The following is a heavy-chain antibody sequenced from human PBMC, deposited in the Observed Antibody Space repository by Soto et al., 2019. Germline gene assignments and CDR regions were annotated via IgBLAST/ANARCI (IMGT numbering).Heavy chain of an antibody. V-gene: IGHV4-31*06. CDR2: VSASGNS. J-gene: IGHJ4*02. CDR1: SDSASSATHY. D-gene: IGHD2-8*01. CDR3: MGRLTSSDTYLDS. Sequence: TLALTCTVSSDSASSATHYRNWIRQHPGKGVEWIGYVSASGNSYYSPPLKRRVFMSVDSSKNLFSLELSPVTATDTAIYFCMGRLTSSDTYLDSWGPGSQVTVSS.